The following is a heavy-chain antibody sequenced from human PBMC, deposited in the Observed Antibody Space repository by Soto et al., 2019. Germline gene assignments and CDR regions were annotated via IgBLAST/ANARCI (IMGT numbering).Heavy chain of an antibody. Sequence: QVQLVQSGAEVKKPGSSVKVSCKASGGTFSSYTISWVRQAPGQGLEWMGRIIPILGIANYAQKFQSRVTMTADESTSTAYMELSSLRSEDTAVYYCARLRDSDGMDVWGQGTTVTVSS. J-gene: IGHJ6*02. CDR2: IIPILGIA. V-gene: IGHV1-69*02. D-gene: IGHD1-26*01. CDR1: GGTFSSYT. CDR3: ARLRDSDGMDV.